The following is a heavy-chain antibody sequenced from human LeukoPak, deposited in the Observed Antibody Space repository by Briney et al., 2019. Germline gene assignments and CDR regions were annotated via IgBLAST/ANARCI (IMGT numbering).Heavy chain of an antibody. CDR1: GGSFSGYY. CDR3: ARGPTVEYDILTGYYRFDY. J-gene: IGHJ4*02. Sequence: PSETLSLTCAVYGGSFSGYYWSWIRQTPGKGLEWIGEINHSGSTRYNPSLTSRVTISLDTSKDQFSLKLNSVTAADTAVYYCARGPTVEYDILTGYYRFDYWGQGTLVTVSS. CDR2: INHSGST. V-gene: IGHV4-34*01. D-gene: IGHD3-9*01.